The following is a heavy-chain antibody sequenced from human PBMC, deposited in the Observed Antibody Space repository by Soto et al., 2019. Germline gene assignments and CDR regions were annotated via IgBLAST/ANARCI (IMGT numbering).Heavy chain of an antibody. CDR3: ARHLVGDSSGPWLGMDV. CDR1: GYSFTSYW. CDR2: IDPSDSYT. D-gene: IGHD6-19*01. V-gene: IGHV5-10-1*01. J-gene: IGHJ6*02. Sequence: PGESLKISCKGSGYSFTSYWISWVRQMPGKGLEWMGRIDPSDSYTNYSPSFQGHVTISADKSISTAYLQWSSLKASDTAMYYCARHLVGDSSGPWLGMDVWGQGTTVTVSS.